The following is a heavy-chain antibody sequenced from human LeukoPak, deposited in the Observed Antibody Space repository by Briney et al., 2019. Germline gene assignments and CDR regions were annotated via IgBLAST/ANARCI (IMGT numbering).Heavy chain of an antibody. CDR2: ISSSSSTI. CDR3: ALLTGMATTSNAFDI. Sequence: SGGSLRLSCAVSGFTFSSYSMNWVRQAPGKGLEWVSYISSSSSTIYYADSVKGRFTISRDNAKNSLYLQMNSLRAEDTAVYYCALLTGMATTSNAFDIWGQGTMVTVSS. D-gene: IGHD5-24*01. J-gene: IGHJ3*02. CDR1: GFTFSSYS. V-gene: IGHV3-48*01.